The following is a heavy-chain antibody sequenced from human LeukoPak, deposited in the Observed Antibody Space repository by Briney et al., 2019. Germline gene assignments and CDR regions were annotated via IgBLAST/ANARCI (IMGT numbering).Heavy chain of an antibody. CDR2: IKQDGSEK. V-gene: IGHV3-7*01. Sequence: GGSLRLSCAASGFTFNNNWMSWVRQAPGKGLEWVANIKQDGSEKYYADSVKGRFTISRDNAKNSLYLQMNSLRAEDTAVYYCGVYTSSWHRCDYWGQGTLVTVSS. CDR3: GVYTSSWHRCDY. J-gene: IGHJ4*02. D-gene: IGHD6-13*01. CDR1: GFTFNNNW.